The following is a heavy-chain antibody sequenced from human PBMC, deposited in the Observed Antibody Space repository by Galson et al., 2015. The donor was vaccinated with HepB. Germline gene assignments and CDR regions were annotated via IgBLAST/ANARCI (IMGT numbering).Heavy chain of an antibody. Sequence: SLRLSCAASGFTFSSYAMHWVRQAPGKGLEWVAVISYDGSNKYYADSVKGRFTISRDNSKNTLYLQMNSLRAEDTAVYYCARDSKPSSGSGWYVSIETHYFDYWGQGTLVTVSS. V-gene: IGHV3-30-3*01. CDR2: ISYDGSNK. CDR3: ARDSKPSSGSGWYVSIETHYFDY. J-gene: IGHJ4*02. D-gene: IGHD6-19*01. CDR1: GFTFSSYA.